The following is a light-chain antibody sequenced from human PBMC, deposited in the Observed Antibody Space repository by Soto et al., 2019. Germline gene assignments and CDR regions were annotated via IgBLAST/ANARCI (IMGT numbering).Light chain of an antibody. CDR2: GAS. J-gene: IGKJ2*01. CDR1: QSVSTCC. CDR3: QHYVSSPPLYF. Sequence: EIVLTQSPGTLSLSPGERATLSCRASQSVSTCCLAWYQQKPGQAPRLLIYGASNRATGIPDRFSGSGSGTDFTLTISRLEPEDFAVYYCQHYVSSPPLYFFGQGTKLEIK. V-gene: IGKV3-20*01.